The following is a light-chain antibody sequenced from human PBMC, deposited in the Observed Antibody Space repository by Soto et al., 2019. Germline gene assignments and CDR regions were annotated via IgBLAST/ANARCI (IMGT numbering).Light chain of an antibody. CDR2: DAS. CDR1: QSVTTY. J-gene: IGKJ5*01. CDR3: QQRGYWPPIT. Sequence: EIVLTQSPATLSLSPGERATLSCRASQSVTTYLAWYQQKPGQAPRVLIYDASNRASGIPARFSGSGSGTDFTLTISSLEPEDFAVYYCQQRGYWPPITFGQGTRLEIK. V-gene: IGKV3-11*01.